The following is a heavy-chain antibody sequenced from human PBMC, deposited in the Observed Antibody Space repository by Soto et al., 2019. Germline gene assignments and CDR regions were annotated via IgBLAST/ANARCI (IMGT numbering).Heavy chain of an antibody. D-gene: IGHD3-3*01. CDR2: IYYSGST. CDR1: GGSISSGDYY. V-gene: IGHV4-30-4*01. J-gene: IGHJ6*02. Sequence: SETLSLTCTVSGGSISSGDYYWSWIRQPPGKGLEGIGYIYYSGSTYYNPPLKSRVTISVDTSKNQFSMKLSSVTAADTAVYYCARDSSNYDFWSGYHYGMDVWGQGTTVTVSS. CDR3: ARDSSNYDFWSGYHYGMDV.